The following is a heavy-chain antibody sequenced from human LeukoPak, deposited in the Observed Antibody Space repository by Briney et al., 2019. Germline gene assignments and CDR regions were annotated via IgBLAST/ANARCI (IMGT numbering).Heavy chain of an antibody. V-gene: IGHV5-51*01. Sequence: GESLKISCKGSGYSFTDYWIGWVRQMPGTRLEWMGIIYPDDSDTRYSPSFEGQVAISADKSINTAYLQWNSLTTSDTAMYYCARLIAVVTATRFDYWGQGTLVTVSS. J-gene: IGHJ4*02. D-gene: IGHD2-15*01. CDR1: GYSFTDYW. CDR3: ARLIAVVTATRFDY. CDR2: IYPDDSDT.